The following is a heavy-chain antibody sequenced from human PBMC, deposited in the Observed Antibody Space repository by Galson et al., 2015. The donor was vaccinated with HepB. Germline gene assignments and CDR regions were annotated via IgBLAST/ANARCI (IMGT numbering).Heavy chain of an antibody. CDR3: ATRRMGVVVINP. V-gene: IGHV1-18*01. CDR2: INSYNGNT. D-gene: IGHD3-22*01. CDR1: GYSFTNYG. Sequence: SVKVSCKASGYSFTNYGISWVRQAPGQGPEWMGWINSYNGNTNYAQHLQGRVTMTTDASTNMAYLEMRSLRSDDTAVYYCATRRMGVVVINPWGQGTLVTVSS. J-gene: IGHJ4*02.